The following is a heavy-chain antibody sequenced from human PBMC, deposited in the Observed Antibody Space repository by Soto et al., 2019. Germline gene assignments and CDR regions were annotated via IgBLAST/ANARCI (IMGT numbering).Heavy chain of an antibody. CDR3: VHHVTGGCFDV. Sequence: QITLKESGPTVVKPTQTLTLTCNFSGFSLTTNGVGVGWIRQPPGKALEWLALIYWDDDRRSSPSLRSRLTISTDISKSPVVLTLTDMGPVDAATYFCVHHVTGGCFDVWGQGTRVTVSS. D-gene: IGHD3-10*02. J-gene: IGHJ3*01. V-gene: IGHV2-5*02. CDR2: IYWDDDR. CDR1: GFSLTTNGVG.